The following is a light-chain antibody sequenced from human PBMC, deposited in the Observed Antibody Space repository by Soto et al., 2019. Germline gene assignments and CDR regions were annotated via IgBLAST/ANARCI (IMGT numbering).Light chain of an antibody. V-gene: IGLV2-14*03. Sequence: QSALTQPASVSGSPGQSITISCTGTSGDVGAYNYVSWYQHHPGKAPKVLIYDVSNRPSGVSNRFSGSKSGNTASLTISGLQAEDEADYYCSSFTSSTTRVFGGGTQLTVL. CDR3: SSFTSSTTRV. CDR2: DVS. CDR1: SGDVGAYNY. J-gene: IGLJ2*01.